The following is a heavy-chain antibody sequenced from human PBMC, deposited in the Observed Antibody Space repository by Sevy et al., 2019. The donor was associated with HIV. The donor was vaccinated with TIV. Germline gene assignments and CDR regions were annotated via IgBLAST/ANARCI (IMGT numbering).Heavy chain of an antibody. Sequence: ASVKVSCKASGGTFSSYAISWVRQAPGQGLEWMGGIIPIFGTANYAQKFQGRVTITADESTSTAYMELSNLRSEDTAVFDCARRALAGDDTFDIWGQGTMVTVSS. V-gene: IGHV1-69*13. CDR3: ARRALAGDDTFDI. CDR1: GGTFSSYA. CDR2: IIPIFGTA. D-gene: IGHD6-19*01. J-gene: IGHJ3*02.